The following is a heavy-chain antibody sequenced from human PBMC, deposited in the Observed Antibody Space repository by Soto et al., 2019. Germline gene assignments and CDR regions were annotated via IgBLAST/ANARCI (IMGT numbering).Heavy chain of an antibody. V-gene: IGHV3-43*01. J-gene: IGHJ4*02. CDR2: ISFDGENT. CDR1: GFTFDDYY. CDR3: AKGPGFGVPYFDY. D-gene: IGHD3-3*01. Sequence: GGSLRLSCAASGFTFDDYYMYWVRQAPGKGLEWVSLISFDGENTHYADSVKGRFTISRDNSRDALYLQMNSLRTEDTALYYCAKGPGFGVPYFDYWGQGTLVTVSS.